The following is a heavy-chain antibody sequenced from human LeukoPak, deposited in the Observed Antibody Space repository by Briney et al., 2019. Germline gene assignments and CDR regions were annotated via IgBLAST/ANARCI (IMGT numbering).Heavy chain of an antibody. Sequence: GGSLRLSCAASGFTFSTYSMNWVRQAPGKRLEWVSYISSSSNTIYYADSVKGRFTVSRDNAKNSLYLQMNSPRVEDTAVYYCAPGYCSSSSCTHYFDYWSQGTLVTVSS. CDR1: GFTFSTYS. D-gene: IGHD2-2*01. CDR2: ISSSSNTI. CDR3: APGYCSSSSCTHYFDY. J-gene: IGHJ4*02. V-gene: IGHV3-48*01.